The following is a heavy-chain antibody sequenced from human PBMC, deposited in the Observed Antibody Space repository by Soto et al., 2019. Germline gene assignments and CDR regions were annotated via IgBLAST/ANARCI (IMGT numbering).Heavy chain of an antibody. CDR3: ARGPAGITIFGVAPNWFDP. V-gene: IGHV1-3*01. CDR2: INAGNGNT. D-gene: IGHD3-3*01. Sequence: VASVKVSCKASGYTFTSYAMHWVRQAPGQRLEWMGWINAGNGNTKYSQKFHDRVTITRDTSASTAYMELSSLRSEDTAVYYCARGPAGITIFGVAPNWFDPWGQGTLVTVSS. CDR1: GYTFTSYA. J-gene: IGHJ5*02.